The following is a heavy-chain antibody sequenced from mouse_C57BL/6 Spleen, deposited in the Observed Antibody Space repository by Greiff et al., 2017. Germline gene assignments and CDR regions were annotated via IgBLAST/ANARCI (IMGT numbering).Heavy chain of an antibody. J-gene: IGHJ3*01. CDR2: IYPSDSET. V-gene: IGHV1-61*01. D-gene: IGHD3-2*02. Sequence: VQLQQPGAELVRPGSSVKLSCKASGYTFTSYWVDWVKQRPGQGLEWIGNIYPSDSETHYNQKFKDKATLTVDKSASTAYMQLSSLTSEDSAVYYCARWAQATAAYWGQGTLVTVSA. CDR1: GYTFTSYW. CDR3: ARWAQATAAY.